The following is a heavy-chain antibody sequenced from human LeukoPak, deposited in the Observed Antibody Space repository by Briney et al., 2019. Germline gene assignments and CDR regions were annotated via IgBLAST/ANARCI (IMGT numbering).Heavy chain of an antibody. D-gene: IGHD1-26*01. CDR2: IRYDGSNK. V-gene: IGHV3-30*02. J-gene: IGHJ4*02. CDR3: AKEVSGSYYGDY. Sequence: PGGSLRLSCAASGFTFSSYGMHWVRQAPGKGLEWVAFIRYDGSNKYYADSVKGRFTISRDNSKNTLHLQMNSLRAEDTAVYYCAKEVSGSYYGDYWGQGTLVTVSS. CDR1: GFTFSSYG.